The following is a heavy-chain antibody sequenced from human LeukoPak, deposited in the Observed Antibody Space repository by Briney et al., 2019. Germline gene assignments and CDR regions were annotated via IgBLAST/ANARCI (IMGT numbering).Heavy chain of an antibody. V-gene: IGHV1-18*01. J-gene: IGHJ4*02. CDR3: ARAPSGSYGGRFDY. D-gene: IGHD1-26*01. CDR1: GYTFTYYG. Sequence: ASVKVSCKASGYTFTYYGISWVQQALGQGLGGRDWISAYNGNTNYAQKLQGRVTMTTDTSTSTAYMELRSLRSDDTAVYYCARAPSGSYGGRFDYWGQGTLVTVSS. CDR2: ISAYNGNT.